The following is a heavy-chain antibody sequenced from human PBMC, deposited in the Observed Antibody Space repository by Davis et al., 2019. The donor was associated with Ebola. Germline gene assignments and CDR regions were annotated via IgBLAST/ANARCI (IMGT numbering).Heavy chain of an antibody. Sequence: GESLKISCAASGFTFSGSAMHWVRQASGKGLEWVGRIRSKANSYATAYAASVKGRFTISRDDSKNTAYLQMNSLKTEDTAVYYCHYGGAFDIWGQGTMVTASS. J-gene: IGHJ3*02. V-gene: IGHV3-73*01. D-gene: IGHD4-17*01. CDR2: IRSKANSYAT. CDR1: GFTFSGSA. CDR3: HYGGAFDI.